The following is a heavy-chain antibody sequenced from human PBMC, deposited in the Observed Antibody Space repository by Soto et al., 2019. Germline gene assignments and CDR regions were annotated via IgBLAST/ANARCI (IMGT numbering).Heavy chain of an antibody. D-gene: IGHD3-3*01. Sequence: PSETLSLTCTVSGGSISSSSYYWGWIRQPPGKGLEWIGSIYYSGSTYYNPSLKSRVTISVDTSKNQFSLKLSSVTAADTAVYYCARHSFFGVVIIMEGYFDYWGQGTLVTVSS. V-gene: IGHV4-39*01. CDR3: ARHSFFGVVIIMEGYFDY. J-gene: IGHJ4*02. CDR2: IYYSGST. CDR1: GGSISSSSYY.